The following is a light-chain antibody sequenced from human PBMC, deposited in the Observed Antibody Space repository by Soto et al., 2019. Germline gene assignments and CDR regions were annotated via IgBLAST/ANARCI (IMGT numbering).Light chain of an antibody. V-gene: IGLV2-14*01. CDR3: GSYSSTNTVV. CDR1: SSDVGGYNY. Sequence: QSALTQPASVSGSPGQSITISCTGTSSDVGGYNYVSWYQHHPGKAPKPVIYKVSNRPSGVSNRFYGSKSGNTASLTISGLQAEDEAHYYCGSYSSTNTVVFGGGTKLTVL. J-gene: IGLJ3*02. CDR2: KVS.